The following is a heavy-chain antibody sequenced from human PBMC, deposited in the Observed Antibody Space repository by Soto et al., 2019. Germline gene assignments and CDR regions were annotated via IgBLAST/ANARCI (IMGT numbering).Heavy chain of an antibody. D-gene: IGHD3-22*01. CDR2: ISGGGLST. CDR3: AKDLGYDSGGSYSNAFDI. CDR1: GFTFSSYT. Sequence: GGSLRLSCAASGFTFSSYTLSWVRQAPGKGLEWVSSISGGGLSTYYAESVKGRFTVSRDNSKNTVYLQMSGLRAEDTAVYYCAKDLGYDSGGSYSNAFDIWGQGTMVIVSS. J-gene: IGHJ3*02. V-gene: IGHV3-23*01.